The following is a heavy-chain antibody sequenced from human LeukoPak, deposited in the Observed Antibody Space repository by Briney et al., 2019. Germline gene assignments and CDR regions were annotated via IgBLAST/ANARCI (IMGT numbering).Heavy chain of an antibody. CDR1: GYTFTGEY. D-gene: IGHD3-9*01. V-gene: IGHV1-2*02. J-gene: IGHJ4*02. CDR3: ARLGYHIFTGYYSVY. Sequence: GSVKVSCKVSGYTFTGEYMNWGGQAPGQGGEGRGGMNDNSGGRKYAQRLQGRVTMNRDTSSSRACMEMSRLRCDDTAVYYCARLGYHIFTGYYSVYWGQGTLVTVSS. CDR2: MNDNSGGR.